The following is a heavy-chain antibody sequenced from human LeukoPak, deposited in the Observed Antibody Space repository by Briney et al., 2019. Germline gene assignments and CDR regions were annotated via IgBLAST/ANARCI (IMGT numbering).Heavy chain of an antibody. V-gene: IGHV3-21*01. J-gene: IGHJ4*02. Sequence: PGGSLRLSCTGSGFTFCSYTLHWVRQAPGKELEWVSSIISGGTFVFYADPVTGRFTISRDNAGKFLYMQMDSLRAEDTAVYYCATLGCAGENCPRAGRALGGYWGQGSLVTVSS. D-gene: IGHD2-21*01. CDR3: ATLGCAGENCPRAGRALGGY. CDR1: GFTFCSYT. CDR2: IISGGTFV.